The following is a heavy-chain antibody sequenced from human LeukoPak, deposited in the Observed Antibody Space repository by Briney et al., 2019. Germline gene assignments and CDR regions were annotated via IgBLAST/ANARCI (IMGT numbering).Heavy chain of an antibody. Sequence: SETLSLTCTVAGGSIDSSSYYWGWLRQPPGKGLEWIGSIYYTGNTYYKPSLESRVTISVDTAKNQFSLKLSSVTAADTAVYYCARGGVSSGWAYYYYYYAMDVWGQGTTVTVSS. V-gene: IGHV4-39*01. CDR1: GGSIDSSSYY. J-gene: IGHJ6*02. CDR2: IYYTGNT. CDR3: ARGGVSSGWAYYYYYYAMDV. D-gene: IGHD6-19*01.